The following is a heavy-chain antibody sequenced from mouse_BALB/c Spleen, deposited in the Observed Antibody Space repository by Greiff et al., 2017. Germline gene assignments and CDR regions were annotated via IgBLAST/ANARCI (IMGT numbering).Heavy chain of an antibody. CDR3: ARWGGNYVGFAY. CDR1: GYTFTSYW. D-gene: IGHD2-1*01. V-gene: IGHV1-69*02. CDR2: IDPSDSYT. J-gene: IGHJ3*01. Sequence: VQLQQPGAELVKPGASVKLSCKASGYTFTSYWMHWVKQRPGQGLEWIGEIDPSDSYTNYNQKFKGKATLTVDKSSSTAYMQLSSLTSEDSAVYYCARWGGNYVGFAYWGQGTLVTVSA.